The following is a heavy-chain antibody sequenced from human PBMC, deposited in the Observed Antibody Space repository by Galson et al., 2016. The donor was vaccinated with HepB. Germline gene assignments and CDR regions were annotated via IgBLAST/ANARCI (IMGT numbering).Heavy chain of an antibody. D-gene: IGHD4-17*01. CDR2: ISGGSSYL. Sequence: SLRLSCAASGFTFASYSMNWVRQTPGKGLEWVCSISGGSSYLYCSDSLRGRFTISRDNAQNSLFLQMSSLRAEDTAVYYCARGAAVAVGYGLDVWGQGALVTVSS. CDR1: GFTFASYS. J-gene: IGHJ4*02. V-gene: IGHV3-21*01. CDR3: ARGAAVAVGYGLDV.